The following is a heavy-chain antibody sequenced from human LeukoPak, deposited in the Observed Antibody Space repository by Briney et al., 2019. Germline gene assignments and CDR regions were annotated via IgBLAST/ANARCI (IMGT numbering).Heavy chain of an antibody. CDR2: ISRSGEST. CDR1: GFTFSSYG. J-gene: IGHJ4*02. CDR3: AKDYAVGSIDY. Sequence: GGSLRLSCAASGFTFSSYGMSWVRQAPGKGLEWVSSISRSGESTFYADSVRGRYTISRDNSKNTVSLQMESLRAEDTALYYCAKDYAVGSIDYWGQGTLVTVSS. V-gene: IGHV3-23*01. D-gene: IGHD3-16*01.